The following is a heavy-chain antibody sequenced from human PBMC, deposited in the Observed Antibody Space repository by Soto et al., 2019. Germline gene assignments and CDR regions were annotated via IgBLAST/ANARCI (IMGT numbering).Heavy chain of an antibody. CDR1: GGTFSSYA. V-gene: IGHV1-69*13. D-gene: IGHD3-10*01. J-gene: IGHJ3*01. Sequence: SVQVSCKASGGTFSSYAISWVRQAPGQGLEWMGGIIPIFGTADYAQKFQGRVTITADESTSTAYMELSSLRSEDTAVYYCASGPPTPRPNYYALWGQGTMVTVSS. CDR2: IIPIFGTA. CDR3: ASGPPTPRPNYYAL.